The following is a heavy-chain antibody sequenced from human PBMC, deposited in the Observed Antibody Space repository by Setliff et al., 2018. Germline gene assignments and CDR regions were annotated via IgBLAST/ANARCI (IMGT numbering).Heavy chain of an antibody. CDR2: IKPDGSEK. J-gene: IGHJ4*02. CDR3: AREALDIVVVPAALDY. Sequence: LRLSCAASGFTFSSNWMSWVRQVPGKGLEWVANIKPDGSEKYYVDSVKGRFTISRDNAKNSLYLQMNSLRAEDTAVYYCAREALDIVVVPAALDYWGQGTLVTVSS. CDR1: GFTFSSNW. D-gene: IGHD2-2*03. V-gene: IGHV3-7*01.